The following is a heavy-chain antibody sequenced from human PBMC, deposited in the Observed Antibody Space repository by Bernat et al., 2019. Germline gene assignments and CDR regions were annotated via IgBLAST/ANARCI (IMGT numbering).Heavy chain of an antibody. CDR2: ISGGGGST. CDR1: GFTFRNYW. V-gene: IGHV3-23*04. D-gene: IGHD6-19*01. J-gene: IGHJ4*02. CDR3: AKDESSGWGRTEGADY. Sequence: EVQVVESGGGLVQPGGSLRLSCAASGFTFRNYWMHWVRQAPGKGLVWVSAISGGGGSTYYADSVRGRFTISRDNSKNTLYLQMNSLRAEDTAVFYCAKDESSGWGRTEGADYWGQGTLVTVSA.